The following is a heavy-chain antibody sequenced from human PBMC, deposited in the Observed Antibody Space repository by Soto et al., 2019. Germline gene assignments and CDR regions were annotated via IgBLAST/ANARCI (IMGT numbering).Heavy chain of an antibody. J-gene: IGHJ4*02. D-gene: IGHD3-22*01. CDR3: VCNGYYSLEY. CDR2: IHYSGDI. Sequence: QVQLQESGPGLVKPSGTLSLTCAVSGDSMTSSDWWSWVRQAPGKGLEWIGEIHYSGDINYDPSLRSRVTISVDRSKNQFSLNRSSVTAVDTAVYFCVCNGYYSLEYWGQGTLVIVSP. V-gene: IGHV4-4*02. CDR1: GDSMTSSDW.